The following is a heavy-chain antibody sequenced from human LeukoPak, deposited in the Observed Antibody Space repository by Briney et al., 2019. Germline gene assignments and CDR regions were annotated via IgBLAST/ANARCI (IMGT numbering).Heavy chain of an antibody. V-gene: IGHV3-23*01. J-gene: IGHJ1*01. Sequence: GGSLRLSCAASGFTFSGYAMSWVRQAPGKGLEWVSDISGSGISTYNADSVKGRFTISRDNSKNTLYLQMNSLRAEDTAVYYCAKADYYDSNTYRAQFIQHWGQGTLVTVSS. CDR2: ISGSGIST. CDR3: AKADYYDSNTYRAQFIQH. D-gene: IGHD3-22*01. CDR1: GFTFSGYA.